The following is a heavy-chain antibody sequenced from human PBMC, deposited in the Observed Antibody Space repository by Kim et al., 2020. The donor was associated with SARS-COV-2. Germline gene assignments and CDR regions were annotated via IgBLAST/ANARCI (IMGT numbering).Heavy chain of an antibody. CDR2: ISTDGSSR. CDR1: GFTLSTYW. J-gene: IGHJ4*02. Sequence: GGSLRLSCAASGFTLSTYWMHWVRQAPEKGLVWVSHISTDGSSRNYADSVKGRFTISRDNAKNTLYLQMNSLRAEDTAVYYCARSSGYVDYWGQGTLVT. D-gene: IGHD1-1*01. V-gene: IGHV3-74*01. CDR3: ARSSGYVDY.